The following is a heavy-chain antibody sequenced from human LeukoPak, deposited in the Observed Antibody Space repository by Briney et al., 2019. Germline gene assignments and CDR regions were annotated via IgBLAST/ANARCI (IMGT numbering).Heavy chain of an antibody. J-gene: IGHJ6*02. D-gene: IGHD3-3*01. Sequence: SETLSLTCTVSGGSVSSGSYYRSWIRQPPGKGLEWIGYIYYSGSTNYNPSLKSRVTISVDTSKNQFSLKLSSVTAADTAVYYCARDQGYDTKRYYYYGMDVWGQGTTVTVSS. CDR2: IYYSGST. V-gene: IGHV4-61*01. CDR1: GGSVSSGSYY. CDR3: ARDQGYDTKRYYYYGMDV.